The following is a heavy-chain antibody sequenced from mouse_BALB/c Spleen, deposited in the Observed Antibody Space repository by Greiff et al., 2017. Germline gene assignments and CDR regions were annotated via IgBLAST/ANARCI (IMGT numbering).Heavy chain of an antibody. CDR3: ARERRYDEEAWFAY. CDR2: ISSGGSYT. Sequence: EVMLVESGGGLVKPGGSLKLSCAASGFTFSSYAMSWVRQSPEKRLEWVAEISSGGSYTYYPDTVTGRFTISRDNAKNTLYLEMSSLRSEDTAMYYCARERRYDEEAWFAYWGQGTLVTVSA. D-gene: IGHD2-14*01. V-gene: IGHV5-9-4*01. CDR1: GFTFSSYA. J-gene: IGHJ3*01.